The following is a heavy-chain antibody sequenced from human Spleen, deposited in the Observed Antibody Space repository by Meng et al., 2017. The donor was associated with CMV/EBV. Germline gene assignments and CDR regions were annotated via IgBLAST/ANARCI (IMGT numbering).Heavy chain of an antibody. CDR3: AKDRVPAAIVTVIGY. Sequence: GESLKISCAASGFTFSSYGMHWVRQAPGQGLEWVAFIRYDGSNKYYADSVKGRFTISRDNSKNTLYLQMNSLRAEDTAVYYCAKDRVPAAIVTVIGYWGQGTLVTVSS. J-gene: IGHJ4*02. CDR2: IRYDGSNK. D-gene: IGHD2-2*01. V-gene: IGHV3-30*02. CDR1: GFTFSSYG.